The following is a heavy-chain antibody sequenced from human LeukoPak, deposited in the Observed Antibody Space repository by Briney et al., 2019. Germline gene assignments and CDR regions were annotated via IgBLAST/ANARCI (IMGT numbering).Heavy chain of an antibody. J-gene: IGHJ4*02. CDR3: AKAFLIRGRVQLWPFDY. CDR2: IRYDGSNK. Sequence: GGDLSLSCAASGFTFSSYSMHWVRRAPGKGLEWVAFIRYDGSNKYYADSVKGRFTISRDNSKNTLYLQMNSLRAEDTAVYYCAKAFLIRGRVQLWPFDYWGQGTPVTVSS. D-gene: IGHD5-18*01. CDR1: GFTFSSYS. V-gene: IGHV3-30*02.